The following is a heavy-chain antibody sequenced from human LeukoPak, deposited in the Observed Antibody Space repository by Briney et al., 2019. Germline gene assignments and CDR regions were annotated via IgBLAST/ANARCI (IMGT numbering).Heavy chain of an antibody. Sequence: GGSLRLSCAASGFTVSNNYMSWVRQAPGKGLEWVSVIYSGGSTYYADSVKGRFTISRDNSKNTLYLQMNSLRAEDTAVYYCARDSRQDYYDSSGYLWFAFDIWGQGTMATVSS. V-gene: IGHV3-53*01. D-gene: IGHD3-22*01. CDR3: ARDSRQDYYDSSGYLWFAFDI. J-gene: IGHJ3*02. CDR2: IYSGGST. CDR1: GFTVSNNY.